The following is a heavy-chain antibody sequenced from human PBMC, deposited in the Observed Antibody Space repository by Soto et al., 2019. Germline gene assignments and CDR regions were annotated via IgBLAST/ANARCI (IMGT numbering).Heavy chain of an antibody. J-gene: IGHJ6*02. CDR1: GGTFSSYA. V-gene: IGHV1-69*12. CDR3: ASAWGPSYYYGMDV. D-gene: IGHD3-16*01. CDR2: IIPIFGTA. Sequence: QVQLVQSGAEVKKPGSSVKVSCKASGGTFSSYAISWVRQAPGQGLEWMGGIIPIFGTADYAQKFQGRVAITADAATSTAYMELSSLRSEDTAVYCCASAWGPSYYYGMDVWGQGTTVTVSS.